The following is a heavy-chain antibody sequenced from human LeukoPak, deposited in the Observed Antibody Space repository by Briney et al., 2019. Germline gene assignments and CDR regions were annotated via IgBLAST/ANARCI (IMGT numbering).Heavy chain of an antibody. Sequence: SETLSLTCTVSGGSVSSTEFYWGWIRQPPGKGLQWVGNIYYSGSTYYKPSLTGRVTMSVDTSKHQFSLKMPSVTAADTAVYYCTRLSKGRYFDYIFDYWGQGSLVTVSS. V-gene: IGHV4-39*01. J-gene: IGHJ4*02. CDR1: GGSVSSTEFY. CDR2: IYYSGST. CDR3: TRLSKGRYFDYIFDY. D-gene: IGHD3-9*01.